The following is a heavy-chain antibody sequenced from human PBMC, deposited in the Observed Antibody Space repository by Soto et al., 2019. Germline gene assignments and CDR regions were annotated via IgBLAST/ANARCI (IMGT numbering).Heavy chain of an antibody. CDR1: GDGITYLS. V-gene: IGHV1-24*01. D-gene: IGHD2-15*01. CDR3: ASLIPGFVVAANYYYMDV. J-gene: IGHJ6*03. CDR2: FDPEDGET. Sequence: GVSVTLCSKVCGDGITYLSMHWVRHAHGKGLEWMGGFDPEDGETIYAQKFQGRVTMTENTSTDTAYMELSSLRSEDTAVYYCASLIPGFVVAANYYYMDVWGKGTTVTVSS.